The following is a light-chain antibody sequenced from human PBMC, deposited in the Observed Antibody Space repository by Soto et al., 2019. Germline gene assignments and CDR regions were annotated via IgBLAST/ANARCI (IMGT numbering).Light chain of an antibody. CDR1: SSDVGGYNN. J-gene: IGLJ2*01. CDR3: SSYTSSSTLVV. V-gene: IGLV2-14*01. CDR2: DVS. Sequence: QSALTQPASVSGSPGQSITISCTGTSSDVGGYNNVSWYQQHPAKARKLMIYDVSNRPSGVSNRFSGSKSGNTASLTISGLQVEEEAAYYCSSYTSSSTLVVFGGGTKLTVL.